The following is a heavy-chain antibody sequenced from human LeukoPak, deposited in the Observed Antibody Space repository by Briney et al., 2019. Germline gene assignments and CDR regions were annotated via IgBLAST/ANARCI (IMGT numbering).Heavy chain of an antibody. CDR1: GFTFSNVW. CDR3: ATEVIIAVTGSDY. V-gene: IGHV3-15*07. CDR2: IRSKTHGETI. Sequence: PGGSLRLSCAASGFTFSNVWMNWVRQAPGKGLEWVGRIRSKTHGETIDYAAPVRGRFTISRDDSKNTLYLQLNSLKTEDTAVYYCATEVIIAVTGSDYWGQGSLVTVSS. J-gene: IGHJ4*02. D-gene: IGHD6-19*01.